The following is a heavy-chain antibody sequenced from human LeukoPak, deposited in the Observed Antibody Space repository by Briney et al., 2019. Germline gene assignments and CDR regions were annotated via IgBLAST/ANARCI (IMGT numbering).Heavy chain of an antibody. CDR2: INHNGNVN. J-gene: IGHJ4*02. V-gene: IGHV3-7*03. D-gene: IGHD2-15*01. CDR3: ASDSPGYDSGSYFAY. Sequence: GGSLRLSCAASGFTFSSYWMNWARQAPGKGLEWVASINHNGNVNYYVDSVKGRFTISRDNAKNSLYLQMSNLRAEDTAVYYCASDSPGYDSGSYFAYWGQGTLVTVSS. CDR1: GFTFSSYW.